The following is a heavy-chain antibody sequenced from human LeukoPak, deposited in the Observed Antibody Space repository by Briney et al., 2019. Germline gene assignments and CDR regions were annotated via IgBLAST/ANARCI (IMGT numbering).Heavy chain of an antibody. CDR1: GGSISSGGYY. V-gene: IGHV4-31*03. CDR2: IYYSGST. CDR3: ARAQLNLLVDFGMDV. J-gene: IGHJ6*02. D-gene: IGHD1-1*01. Sequence: SETLSLTCTVSGGSISSGGYYWSWIRQHPGKGLEWTGYIYYSGSTYYNPSLKSRVTISVDTSKNQFSLKLSSVTAADTAVYYCARAQLNLLVDFGMDVWGQGTTVIVSS.